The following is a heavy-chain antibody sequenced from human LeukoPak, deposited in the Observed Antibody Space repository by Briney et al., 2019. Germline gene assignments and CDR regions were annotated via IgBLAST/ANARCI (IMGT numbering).Heavy chain of an antibody. CDR1: GFTFSNYW. CDR2: IGSDGITT. Sequence: PGGSLRLSCAASGFTFSNYWMHWVRQAPGKGLVWVSRIGSDGITTYYADSVKGRFTVSRDDAKSSLFLQMYSLRAEDTAVYYCTRGDYFDYWGQGTLVTVSS. V-gene: IGHV3-74*01. J-gene: IGHJ4*02. CDR3: TRGDYFDY.